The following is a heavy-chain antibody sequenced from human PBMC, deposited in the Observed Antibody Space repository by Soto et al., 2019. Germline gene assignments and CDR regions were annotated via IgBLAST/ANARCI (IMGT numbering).Heavy chain of an antibody. D-gene: IGHD4-4*01. CDR2: IYYSGST. Sequence: SETLSLTCTVSGGSISSGGYYWSWIRQHPGKGLEWIGYIYYSGSTYYNPSLKSRVTISVDTSKNQFSLKLSSVTAADTAVYYCARIEMTTVTHWGQGTLVTVSS. J-gene: IGHJ4*02. V-gene: IGHV4-31*03. CDR1: GGSISSGGYY. CDR3: ARIEMTTVTH.